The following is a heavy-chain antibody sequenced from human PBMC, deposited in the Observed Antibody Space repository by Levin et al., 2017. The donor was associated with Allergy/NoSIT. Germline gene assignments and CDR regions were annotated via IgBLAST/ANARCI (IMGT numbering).Heavy chain of an antibody. CDR2: ISFDGSNK. CDR3: ASSGGSGAYIYYCYAMDV. V-gene: IGHV3-33*05. CDR1: GFTFSSYA. J-gene: IGHJ6*02. Sequence: GGSLRLSCAASGFTFSSYAMHWVRQAPGKGLEWVSTISFDGSNKFYGDSVKGRFTISRDNSKGMLSLQMNSLRAEDTAVYYCASSGGSGAYIYYCYAMDVWGQGTTVTVSS. D-gene: IGHD3-10*01.